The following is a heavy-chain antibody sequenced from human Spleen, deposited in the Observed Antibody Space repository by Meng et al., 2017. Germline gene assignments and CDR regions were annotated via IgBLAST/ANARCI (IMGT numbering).Heavy chain of an antibody. CDR1: GVTVISPT. V-gene: IGHV1-69*02. CDR2: IVPVLNIV. CDR3: ARGRDWFSS. Sequence: QVQLVQSGAEVKKPGSSVKVSCKASGVTVISPTFTWVRQAPGQGLEWMGRIVPVLNIVNYAQNFQGRVTIIADKATNTASMELTSPTFEDTAVYYCARGRDWFSSWGQGTLVTVSS. J-gene: IGHJ5*01.